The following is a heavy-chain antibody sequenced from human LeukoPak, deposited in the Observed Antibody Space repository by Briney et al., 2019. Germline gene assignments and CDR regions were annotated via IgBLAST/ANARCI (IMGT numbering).Heavy chain of an antibody. CDR2: IYNSGST. D-gene: IGHD4-17*01. V-gene: IGHV4-30-4*08. CDR3: ACYGDYFSGYYYGMDV. J-gene: IGHJ6*02. CDR1: GGSISSGDYY. Sequence: PSETLSLTCTVSGGSISSGDYYWSWIRQPPGKGLEWIGYIYNSGSTYYNPSLKSRVTISVDTSKNQFSLKLSSVTAADTAVYYCACYGDYFSGYYYGMDVWGQGTTVIVSS.